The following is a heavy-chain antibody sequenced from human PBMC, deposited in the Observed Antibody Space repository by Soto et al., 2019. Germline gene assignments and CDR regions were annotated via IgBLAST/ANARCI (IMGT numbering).Heavy chain of an antibody. CDR1: GYNFSSYW. CDR3: ARQQGALGDRSRGSCYSGEFDY. V-gene: IGHV5-51*01. J-gene: IGHJ4*02. D-gene: IGHD2-15*01. Sequence: EVQLVQSGAEVKKPGESLKISCKGSGYNFSSYWFGWVRQMPGKGLEWVGIIYPGDSDTRYSPSFQGQVTISADKSICTADLKWSSLKASDTAMYYCARQQGALGDRSRGSCYSGEFDYWGQGTLVTVSS. CDR2: IYPGDSDT.